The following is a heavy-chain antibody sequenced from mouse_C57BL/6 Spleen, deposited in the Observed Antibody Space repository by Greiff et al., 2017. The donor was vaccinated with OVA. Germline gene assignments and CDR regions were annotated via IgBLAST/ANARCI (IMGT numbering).Heavy chain of an antibody. CDR2: IYPSDSET. D-gene: IGHD1-1*01. V-gene: IGHV1-61*01. CDR1: GYTFTSYW. J-gene: IGHJ2*01. CDR3: ARGRAYEGYCDY. Sequence: QVQLQQSGAELVRPGSSVKLSCKASGYTFTSYWMDWVKQRPGQGLEWIGNIYPSDSETHYNQKFKDKATLTVDKSSSTAYMQLSSLTSEDSAVYYWARGRAYEGYCDYGGQGTTLTVSS.